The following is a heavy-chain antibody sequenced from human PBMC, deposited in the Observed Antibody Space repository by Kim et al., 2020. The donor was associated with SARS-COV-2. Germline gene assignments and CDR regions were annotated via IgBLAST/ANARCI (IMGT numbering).Heavy chain of an antibody. V-gene: IGHV3-7*02. CDR2: INQNEREK. CDR3: ATYDFWSGYSYAY. Sequence: GGSLRLSCVASGFTFSARWMCWVRQAPGKGLEWVANINQNEREKNYVDSLKGRLTISRDNSKNSVYLQIDSLRVEDTAVYYCATYDFWSGYSYAYWGQGT. J-gene: IGHJ4*02. D-gene: IGHD3-3*01. CDR1: GFTFSARW.